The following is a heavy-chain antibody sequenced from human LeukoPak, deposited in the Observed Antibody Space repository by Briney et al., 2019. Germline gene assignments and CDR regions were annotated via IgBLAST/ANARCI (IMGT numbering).Heavy chain of an antibody. Sequence: GVSLRLSCAASGFTLSNYGMHWVRQAPGKGLEWLAFIRYDGSNEYYADSVKGRFTISRDYFKNTLYLQMNSLRIEDTAVYFCARGGRSVIRGPQATFDIWGQGTMVTVSS. CDR3: ARGGRSVIRGPQATFDI. J-gene: IGHJ3*02. D-gene: IGHD3-10*01. V-gene: IGHV3-30*02. CDR1: GFTLSNYG. CDR2: IRYDGSNE.